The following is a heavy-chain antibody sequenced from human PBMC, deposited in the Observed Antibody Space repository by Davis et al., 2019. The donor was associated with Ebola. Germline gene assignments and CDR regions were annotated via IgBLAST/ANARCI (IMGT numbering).Heavy chain of an antibody. V-gene: IGHV4-31*03. D-gene: IGHD6-19*01. CDR1: GGSISSGGYY. J-gene: IGHJ4*02. CDR2: IYYSGST. Sequence: SETLSLTCTVSGGSISSGGYYWSWIRQHPGKGLERIGYIYYSGSTYYNPSLKSRVTISVDTSKNQFSLKLSSVTAADTAVYYCARGGEQWLVPGNYFDYWGQGTLVTVSS. CDR3: ARGGEQWLVPGNYFDY.